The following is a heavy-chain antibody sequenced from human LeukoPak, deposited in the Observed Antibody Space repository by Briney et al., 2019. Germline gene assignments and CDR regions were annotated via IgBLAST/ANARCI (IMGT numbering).Heavy chain of an antibody. J-gene: IGHJ3*02. D-gene: IGHD3-22*01. Sequence: SETLSLTCNVSGASISNYYWTWIRQPPGKGLEWIGYIYYSGSTNYNPSLKSRVTISVDTSRNQFSLKLSSVTAADTAVYYCARGNYYDSRTYYRAFDIWGQGTMVTVSS. CDR3: ARGNYYDSRTYYRAFDI. CDR1: GASISNYY. CDR2: IYYSGST. V-gene: IGHV4-59*01.